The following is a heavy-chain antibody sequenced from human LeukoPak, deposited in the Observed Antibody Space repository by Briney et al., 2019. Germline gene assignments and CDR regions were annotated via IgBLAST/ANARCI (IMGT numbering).Heavy chain of an antibody. CDR2: ISSSSTI. CDR3: ARRTNSGVDY. CDR1: GFTFSSYS. D-gene: IGHD5-12*01. V-gene: IGHV3-48*04. Sequence: GGSLRLSCAASGFTFSSYSMNWVRQAPGKGLEWVSYISSSSTIYYADSVKGRFTISRDNAKNSLYLQMNSLRAEDTAVYYCARRTNSGVDYWGQGTLVTVSS. J-gene: IGHJ4*02.